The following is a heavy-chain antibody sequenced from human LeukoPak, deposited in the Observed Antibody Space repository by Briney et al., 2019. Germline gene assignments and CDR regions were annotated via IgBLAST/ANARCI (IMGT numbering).Heavy chain of an antibody. D-gene: IGHD2-21*01. CDR2: INSDGSST. J-gene: IGHJ2*01. Sequence: GGSLRLSCAASGFTFSDYWMHWVRQVPGKGLVWVSRINSDGSSTTYADSVRGRFTISRDYAKNTLYLQMNNLRADDTAVYYCARALYRQHIVVVNAKNYWYFDLWGRGTLVTVSS. CDR1: GFTFSDYW. V-gene: IGHV3-74*01. CDR3: ARALYRQHIVVVNAKNYWYFDL.